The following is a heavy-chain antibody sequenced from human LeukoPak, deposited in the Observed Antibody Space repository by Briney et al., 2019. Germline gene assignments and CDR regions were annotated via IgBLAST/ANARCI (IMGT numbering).Heavy chain of an antibody. CDR2: IRYDGSNK. CDR3: AKDIRGSYSRGPGQY. Sequence: PGGSLRLSCAASGFTFSSYGMHWVRQAPGKGLEWVAFIRYDGSNKYYADSVKGRFTISRDNAKNSLHLQMNSLRAEDTALYYCAKDIRGSYSRGPGQYWGQGTLVTVSS. V-gene: IGHV3-30*02. CDR1: GFTFSSYG. D-gene: IGHD3-16*01. J-gene: IGHJ4*02.